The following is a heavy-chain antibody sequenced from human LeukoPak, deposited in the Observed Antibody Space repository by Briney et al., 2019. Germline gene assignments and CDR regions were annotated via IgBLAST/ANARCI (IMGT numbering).Heavy chain of an antibody. Sequence: PSETLSLTCAVYGGSFSGYYWSWIRQPPGKGLEWIGEINHSGSTNYNPSLKSRVTISVDTSNNQFSLKLSSVTAADTAVYYCARAGYCTGGVCYRDAFDIWGQGTMVTVSS. CDR1: GGSFSGYY. CDR3: ARAGYCTGGVCYRDAFDI. D-gene: IGHD2-8*02. V-gene: IGHV4-34*01. CDR2: INHSGST. J-gene: IGHJ3*02.